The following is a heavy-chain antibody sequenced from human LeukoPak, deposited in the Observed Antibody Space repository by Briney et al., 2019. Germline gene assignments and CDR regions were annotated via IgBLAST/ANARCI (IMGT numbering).Heavy chain of an antibody. Sequence: PGGSLRLSCAASGFTFSGSAMHWVRQASGKGLEWVGRIRSKANSYATAYAASVKGRFTISRDDSKNTAYLQMNSLKTEDTAVYYCNIVGATVDYWGQGTLVTVSS. CDR2: IRSKANSYAT. D-gene: IGHD1-26*01. CDR1: GFTFSGSA. CDR3: NIVGATVDY. J-gene: IGHJ4*02. V-gene: IGHV3-73*01.